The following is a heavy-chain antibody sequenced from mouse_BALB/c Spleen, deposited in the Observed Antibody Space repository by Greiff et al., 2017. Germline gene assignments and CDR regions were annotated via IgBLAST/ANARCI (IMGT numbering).Heavy chain of an antibody. CDR2: IRNKANGYTT. Sequence: EVMLVESGGGLVQPGGSLRLSCATSGFTFTDYYMSWVRQPPGKALEWLGFIRNKANGYTTEYSASVKGRFTISRDNSQSILYLQMNTLRAEDSATYYCARVPIYYGYHWYFDVWGAGTTVTVSS. CDR3: ARVPIYYGYHWYFDV. CDR1: GFTFTDYY. J-gene: IGHJ1*01. V-gene: IGHV7-3*02. D-gene: IGHD2-2*01.